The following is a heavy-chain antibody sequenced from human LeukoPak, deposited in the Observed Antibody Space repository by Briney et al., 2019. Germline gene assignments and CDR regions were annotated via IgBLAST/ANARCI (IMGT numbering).Heavy chain of an antibody. V-gene: IGHV1-2*04. CDR1: GYTFTDYY. D-gene: IGHD5-12*01. CDR3: AKDQVASYFDY. J-gene: IGHJ4*03. CDR2: INTKSGGT. Sequence: ASVRVSCKASGYTFTDYYIHWLRQAPGQGLEWMGHINTKSGGTRYAQKFQGWVTMTRDTSMNTAYMGLSRVTFDDTAVYYCAKDQVASYFDYWGQGTLVTVHS.